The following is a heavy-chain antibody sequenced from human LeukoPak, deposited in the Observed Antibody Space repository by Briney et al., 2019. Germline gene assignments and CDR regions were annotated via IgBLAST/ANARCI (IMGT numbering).Heavy chain of an antibody. CDR2: INTNTGNP. J-gene: IGHJ3*02. Sequence: GASVKVSCKASGYTFTSYAMNWVRQAPGQGLEWMGWINTNTGNPTYAQGFTGRSVFSLDTSVSTAYLQISSLKAEDTAVYYYARGQYSSSWSNAFDIWGQGTMVTVSS. D-gene: IGHD6-13*01. CDR1: GYTFTSYA. V-gene: IGHV7-4-1*02. CDR3: ARGQYSSSWSNAFDI.